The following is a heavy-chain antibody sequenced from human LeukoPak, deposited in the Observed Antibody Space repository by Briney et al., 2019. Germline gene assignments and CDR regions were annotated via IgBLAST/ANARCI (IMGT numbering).Heavy chain of an antibody. CDR2: ISSTSSNT. D-gene: IGHD6-19*01. Sequence: LGGSLRLSCAASDFNFGTYGMNWVRQAPGKGLEWVSSISSTSSNTYYAVSVRGRFTISRDNARNSLYLQMNSLRTEDTAVYYCARGLHSGGGTFDYWGQGALVAVSS. J-gene: IGHJ4*02. CDR3: ARGLHSGGGTFDY. CDR1: DFNFGTYG. V-gene: IGHV3-21*01.